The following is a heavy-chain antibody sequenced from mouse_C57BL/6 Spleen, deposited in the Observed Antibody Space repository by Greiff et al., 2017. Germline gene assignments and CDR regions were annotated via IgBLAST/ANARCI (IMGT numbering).Heavy chain of an antibody. Sequence: QVQLQQSGAELVRPGASVTLSCKASGYTFTDYEMHWVKQTPVHGLEWIGAIDPETGGTAYNQKFKGKAILTADKSSSTAYMELRSLTSEDSAVYYCTRRGITTVGKAWFAYWGQGTLVTVSA. V-gene: IGHV1-15*01. CDR2: IDPETGGT. CDR1: GYTFTDYE. D-gene: IGHD1-1*01. CDR3: TRRGITTVGKAWFAY. J-gene: IGHJ3*01.